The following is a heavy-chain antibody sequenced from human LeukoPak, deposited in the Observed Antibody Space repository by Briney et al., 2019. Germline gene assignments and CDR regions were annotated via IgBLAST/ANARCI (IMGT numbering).Heavy chain of an antibody. CDR2: IYYSGST. V-gene: IGHV4-39*01. J-gene: IGHJ4*02. Sequence: SETLSLTCTVSGGSISSSSYYWGWIRQPPGKGLEWIGSIYYSGSTYYNPSLKSRVTVSVDTSKTQFSLKLSSVTAADTAVYYCARLYCSSTSCYVGIAAAGPFDYWGQGALVTVSS. CDR3: ARLYCSSTSCYVGIAAAGPFDY. D-gene: IGHD2-2*01. CDR1: GGSISSSSYY.